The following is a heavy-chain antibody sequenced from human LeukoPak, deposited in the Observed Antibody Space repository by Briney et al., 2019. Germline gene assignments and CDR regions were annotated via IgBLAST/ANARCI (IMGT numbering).Heavy chain of an antibody. CDR1: GFTFSTYS. J-gene: IGHJ4*02. Sequence: GGSLRLSCATSGFTFSTYSMNWVRQAPGKGLEWVSYISSSSSTITYADSVKGRFTISRDNAKNSLYLQMNSLRAEDTAVYYCASRTHPEWPSDYWGQGTLVTVSS. V-gene: IGHV3-48*01. CDR3: ASRTHPEWPSDY. D-gene: IGHD1-14*01. CDR2: ISSSSSTI.